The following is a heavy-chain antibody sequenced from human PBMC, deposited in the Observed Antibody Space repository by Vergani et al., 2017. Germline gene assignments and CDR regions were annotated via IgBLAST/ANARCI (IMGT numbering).Heavy chain of an antibody. J-gene: IGHJ4*02. CDR2: SNPNNGGT. Sequence: QVQLLQSGAEVKKPGASVKVSCKASGYTFTGDYMHWVRQAPGQRLEWMGWSNPNNGGTNYEQKFQGRVTMTRDTSISTAYMELSSLRSDDTAVYYCARKGADSCGYLFDYWGQGTLVTVSS. V-gene: IGHV1-2*02. CDR3: ARKGADSCGYLFDY. CDR1: GYTFTGDY. D-gene: IGHD3-22*01.